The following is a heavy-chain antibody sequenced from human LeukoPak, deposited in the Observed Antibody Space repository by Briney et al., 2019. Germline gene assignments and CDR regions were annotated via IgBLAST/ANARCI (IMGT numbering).Heavy chain of an antibody. V-gene: IGHV3-48*01. J-gene: IGHJ4*02. CDR3: ARERYYDFWSGYYGDLDY. CDR1: GFTFSSYS. Sequence: PGGSLRLSCAASGFTFSSYSMNWVRQAPGKGLEWVSYISSSSSTIYYADSVKGRFTISRDNAKNSLYLQMNSLRAEDTAVYYCARERYYDFWSGYYGDLDYWGQGTLVTVSS. D-gene: IGHD3-3*01. CDR2: ISSSSSTI.